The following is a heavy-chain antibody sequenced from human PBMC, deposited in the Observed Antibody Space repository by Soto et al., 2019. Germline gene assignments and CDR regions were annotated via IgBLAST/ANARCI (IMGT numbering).Heavy chain of an antibody. J-gene: IGHJ4*02. CDR2: IGNKGNSYTT. D-gene: IGHD6-19*01. CDR3: ARAAAVAGAPDYFDY. V-gene: IGHV3-72*01. CDR1: GFTFSNHQ. Sequence: PGGSLRLSCAASGFTFSNHQMDWVRQPPGKGLEWVGRIGNKGNSYTTQYAASVKGRFTISRDDSKNSLYLQMNSLKIEDTAVYYCARAAAVAGAPDYFDYCGQGTLVTVSS.